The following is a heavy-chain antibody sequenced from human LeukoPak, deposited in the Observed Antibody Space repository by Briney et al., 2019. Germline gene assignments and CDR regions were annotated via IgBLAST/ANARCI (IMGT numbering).Heavy chain of an antibody. V-gene: IGHV3-49*04. CDR1: GFTFGDYA. J-gene: IGHJ4*02. CDR3: TSTRDDFWSGYHRFDY. D-gene: IGHD3-3*01. CDR2: IRSKTYGGTT. Sequence: GGSLRLSCTASGFTFGDYAMNWVRQAPGKGLEWVGFIRSKTYGGTTEHAASVKGGFTISRDDSKSIAFLQMNSLKTEDTAVYYCTSTRDDFWSGYHRFDYWGQGTPVTVSS.